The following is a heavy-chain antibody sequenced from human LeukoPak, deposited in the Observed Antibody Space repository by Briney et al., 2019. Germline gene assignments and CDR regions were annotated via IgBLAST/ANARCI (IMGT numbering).Heavy chain of an antibody. Sequence: SKTLSLTCTVSGGSISSSSYYWGWIRQPPGKGLEWIGSIYYSGSTYYNPSLKSRVTISVDTSKNQFSLKLSSVTAADTAVYYCAREEYWFDPWGQGTLVTVSS. V-gene: IGHV4-39*07. CDR3: AREEYWFDP. CDR2: IYYSGST. J-gene: IGHJ5*02. CDR1: GGSISSSSYY.